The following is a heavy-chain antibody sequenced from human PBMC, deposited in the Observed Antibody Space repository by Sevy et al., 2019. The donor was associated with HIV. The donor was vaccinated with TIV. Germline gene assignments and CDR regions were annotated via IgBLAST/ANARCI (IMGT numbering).Heavy chain of an antibody. Sequence: GGSLRLSCAASGFTFSNYGMHWVRQVPGKGLEWVTFIRYDGSDKYYAASVKGRFTISRDDSKNTLYLQMDSLTPEDTDIYYCAKDLAGPGRRYFDYWGQGTLVTVSS. V-gene: IGHV3-30*02. CDR3: AKDLAGPGRRYFDY. D-gene: IGHD6-13*01. J-gene: IGHJ4*02. CDR2: IRYDGSDK. CDR1: GFTFSNYG.